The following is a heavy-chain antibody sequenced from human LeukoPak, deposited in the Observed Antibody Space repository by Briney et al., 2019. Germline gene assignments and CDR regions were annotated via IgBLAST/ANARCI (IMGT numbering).Heavy chain of an antibody. CDR3: ARHPSNYFDSSGYFGCFDP. CDR2: IIPILGIA. J-gene: IGHJ5*02. CDR1: GGTLSSYA. D-gene: IGHD3-22*01. V-gene: IGHV1-69*04. Sequence: SVKVSCKASGGTLSSYAISWVRQAPGQGLEWMGRIIPILGIANYAQKFQGRVTITADKSTSTAYMELSSLRSEDTAVYYCARHPSNYFDSSGYFGCFDPWGQGTLVTVSS.